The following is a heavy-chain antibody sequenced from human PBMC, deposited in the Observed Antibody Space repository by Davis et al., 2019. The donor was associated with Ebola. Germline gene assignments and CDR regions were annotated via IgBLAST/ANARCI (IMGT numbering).Heavy chain of an antibody. D-gene: IGHD6-6*01. CDR1: GYTVTSYG. CDR2: ISAYNGNT. CDR3: ARTPARPTGEWFDP. J-gene: IGHJ5*02. V-gene: IGHV1-18*01. Sequence: ASVPVTCKASGYTVTSYGISWVGQAPGQGLEWMGWISAYNGNTNYAQKLQGRVTMTTDTSTSTAYMELRSLRSDDTAVYYCARTPARPTGEWFDPWGQGTLVTVSS.